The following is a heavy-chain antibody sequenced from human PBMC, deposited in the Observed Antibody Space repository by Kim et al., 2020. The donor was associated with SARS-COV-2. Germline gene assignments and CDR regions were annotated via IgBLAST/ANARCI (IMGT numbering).Heavy chain of an antibody. J-gene: IGHJ4*01. D-gene: IGHD4-4*01. CDR3: ARVRDRDGYSFDY. CDR2: TRKKANSYST. CDR1: GFTFSDHY. Sequence: GGSLRLSCAASGFTFSDHYMDWVRQAPGKGLEWVGRTRKKANSYSTEYAASVKGRFTISRDDSKSSLYLQMNSLKIEDTAVYYCARVRDRDGYSFDYWG. V-gene: IGHV3-72*01.